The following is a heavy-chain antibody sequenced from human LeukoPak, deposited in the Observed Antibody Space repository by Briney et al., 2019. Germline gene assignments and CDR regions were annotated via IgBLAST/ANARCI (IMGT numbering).Heavy chain of an antibody. D-gene: IGHD2-2*01. J-gene: IGHJ4*02. CDR2: INPNSGGT. Sequence: GASVKVPCKASGYTFTGYYMHWVRQAPGQGLEWMGWINPNSGGTNYAQKFQGRVTMTRDTSISTAYMELSRLRSDDTAVYYCGKNALYQVLSNFGYWGQGTLVTVSS. V-gene: IGHV1-2*02. CDR3: GKNALYQVLSNFGY. CDR1: GYTFTGYY.